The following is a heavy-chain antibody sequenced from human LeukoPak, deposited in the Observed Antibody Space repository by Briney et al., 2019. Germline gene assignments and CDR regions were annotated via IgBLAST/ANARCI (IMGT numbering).Heavy chain of an antibody. J-gene: IGHJ4*02. CDR3: ARVWGYYYDSSGLGLDY. D-gene: IGHD3-22*01. CDR2: INSDGSST. Sequence: GGSLRLSCAASGFTFSSYWMHWVRQAPGKGLVWVSRINSDGSSTTYADSVKGRFTISRDNAKHTLYLQMNSLRAEDTAVYYCARVWGYYYDSSGLGLDYWGQGTLVTVSS. V-gene: IGHV3-74*01. CDR1: GFTFSSYW.